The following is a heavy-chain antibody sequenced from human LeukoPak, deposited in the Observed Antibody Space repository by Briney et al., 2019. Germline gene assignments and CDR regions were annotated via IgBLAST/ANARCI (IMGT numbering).Heavy chain of an antibody. D-gene: IGHD2-21*02. Sequence: VASVTVSCKASGYTFTSYDIKWVRQAAGQGLEWMGWMNPNSGNTGYAQNFQGTVTMTRNTSISTAYMELSSLRSEDTAVYYCARDRGYCGGHCVRSGPSAFDIWGQGTMVTVSS. CDR2: MNPNSGNT. V-gene: IGHV1-8*01. J-gene: IGHJ3*02. CDR1: GYTFTSYD. CDR3: ARDRGYCGGHCVRSGPSAFDI.